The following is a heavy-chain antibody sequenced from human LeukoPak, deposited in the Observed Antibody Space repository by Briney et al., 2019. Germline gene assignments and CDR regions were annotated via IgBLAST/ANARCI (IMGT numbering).Heavy chain of an antibody. CDR1: GFPFSSYG. V-gene: IGHV3-33*05. D-gene: IGHD6-13*01. CDR3: AKDSSSSNYYYGLDV. CDR2: ISYDGTNK. J-gene: IGHJ6*02. Sequence: GGSLRLSCAASGFPFSSYGMHWVRQAPGKGLEWVSFISYDGTNKYYADSVKGRFTISRDNSTNTLYLQMNSLRGDDTGMYFCAKDSSSSNYYYGLDVWGQGTTVTVSS.